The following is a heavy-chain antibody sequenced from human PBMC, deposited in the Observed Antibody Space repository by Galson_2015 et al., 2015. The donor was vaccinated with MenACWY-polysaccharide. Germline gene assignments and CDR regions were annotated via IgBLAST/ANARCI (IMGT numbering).Heavy chain of an antibody. V-gene: IGHV3-7*01. CDR3: ARATYNGGWHPDYFDY. CDR1: GFTFSTYW. CDR2: IKPDGSDK. J-gene: IGHJ4*02. Sequence: SLRLSCAASGFTFSTYWMSWVRQAPGKGLEWVANIKPDGSDKYYVDSVKGRFTISRDNAKNSLYLQMNGLRAEDTAIFFCARATYNGGWHPDYFDYWGQGALVTVSS. D-gene: IGHD6-19*01.